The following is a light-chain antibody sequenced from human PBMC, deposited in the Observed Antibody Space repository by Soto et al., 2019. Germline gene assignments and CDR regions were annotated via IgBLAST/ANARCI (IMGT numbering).Light chain of an antibody. CDR1: SGHSSYA. Sequence: QLVLTQSPSASASLGASVKLTCTLSSGHSSYAIAWHQQQPEKGPRYLMKLNSDGSHSKGDGIPDRFSGSSTGAERYLTISRLQSEDEADFYCRTWGTGIPGVFGGGTKLTVL. CDR2: LNSDGSH. J-gene: IGLJ3*02. CDR3: RTWGTGIPGV. V-gene: IGLV4-69*01.